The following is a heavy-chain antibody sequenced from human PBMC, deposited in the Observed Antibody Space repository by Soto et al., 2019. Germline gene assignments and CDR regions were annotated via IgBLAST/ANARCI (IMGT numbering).Heavy chain of an antibody. CDR1: GFTFSSYG. Sequence: EVQLLESGGDLVQPGGSLRLSCAASGFTFSSYGMSWVRQAPGKGLEWVSVISGGGTYTYYADSVKGRFTMSRDNSKNTLYLQMNSLRGEDTAVYYCARRIYGAKTNFDYWGQGTVVTVSP. J-gene: IGHJ4*02. D-gene: IGHD4-17*01. CDR2: ISGGGTYT. CDR3: ARRIYGAKTNFDY. V-gene: IGHV3-23*01.